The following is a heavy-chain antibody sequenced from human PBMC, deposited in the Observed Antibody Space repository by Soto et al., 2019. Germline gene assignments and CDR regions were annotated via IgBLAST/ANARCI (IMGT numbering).Heavy chain of an antibody. CDR2: IYYSGST. CDR1: GGSISSYY. J-gene: IGHJ3*02. Sequence: QVQLQESGPGLVKPSETLSLTCTVSGGSISSYYWSWIRQPPGKGLEWIGYIYYSGSTNYNPSLKSRDTISVDASKSQFSLKLSSVTAADTAVYYCARGPPNDAFDIWGQGTMVTVSS. CDR3: ARGPPNDAFDI. V-gene: IGHV4-59*01.